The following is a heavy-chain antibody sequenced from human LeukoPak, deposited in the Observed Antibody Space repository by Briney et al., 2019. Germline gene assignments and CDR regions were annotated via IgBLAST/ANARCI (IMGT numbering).Heavy chain of an antibody. CDR1: GDSSNTYS. D-gene: IGHD1/OR15-1a*01. CDR2: ISSSGNT. V-gene: IGHV4-4*07. Sequence: SETLSLTCTVSGDSSNTYSWNWIRQPAGKALEWIGRISSSGNTNYNPSLRSRVTMSLDRSKNQFSLKLSFVTAADTAVYYCARRVWEQRSVAHENWFDPWGQGTLVSVSS. J-gene: IGHJ5*02. CDR3: ARRVWEQRSVAHENWFDP.